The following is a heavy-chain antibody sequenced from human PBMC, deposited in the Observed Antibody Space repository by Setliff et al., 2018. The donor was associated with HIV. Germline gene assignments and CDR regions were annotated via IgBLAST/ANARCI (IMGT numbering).Heavy chain of an antibody. D-gene: IGHD6-19*01. J-gene: IGHJ6*03. CDR3: ARRGFVSAWYDKPIYFYYYMDV. Sequence: PGGSLRLSCAASGFAFSTYAMTWVRQAPGKGLEWVSGISAGSYTTYYADSVKGRFTISRDNSKNTLYLQMNNLRAEDTAVYYCARRGFVSAWYDKPIYFYYYMDVWGKGTTVTVSS. V-gene: IGHV3-23*01. CDR2: ISAGSYTT. CDR1: GFAFSTYA.